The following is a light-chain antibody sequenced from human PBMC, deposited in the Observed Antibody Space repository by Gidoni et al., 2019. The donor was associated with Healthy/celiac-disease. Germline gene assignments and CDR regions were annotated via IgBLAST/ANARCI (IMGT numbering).Light chain of an antibody. J-gene: IGLJ2*01. CDR1: SLRSSY. Sequence: SSELTQDPAVSVALGQTVRITCQGDSLRSSYASWYQQKPVQAPVLVIYGKNNRSSGIPDRFSGSSSGNTASFTITGAQAEDEADYYCNSLDSSGNHVVFGGGTKLTVL. CDR3: NSLDSSGNHVV. CDR2: GKN. V-gene: IGLV3-19*01.